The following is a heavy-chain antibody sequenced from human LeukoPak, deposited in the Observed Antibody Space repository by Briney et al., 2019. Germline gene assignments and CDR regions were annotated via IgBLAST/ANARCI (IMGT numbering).Heavy chain of an antibody. V-gene: IGHV4-39*01. Sequence: SETLSLTCSVSGDSITSSGYFWGWIRQPPGKGLEWIGIINYSGQTFYNPSLKSRVTTSVDTSKNQFSLRLTSVTAADTAVYYCARHRDFMDWFDPWSQGSLVTVSS. CDR3: ARHRDFMDWFDP. J-gene: IGHJ5*02. CDR1: GDSITSSGYF. CDR2: INYSGQT.